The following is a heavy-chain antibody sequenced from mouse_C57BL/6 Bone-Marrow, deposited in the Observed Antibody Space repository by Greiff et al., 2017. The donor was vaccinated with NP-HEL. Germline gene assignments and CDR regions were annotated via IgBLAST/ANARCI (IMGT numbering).Heavy chain of an antibody. Sequence: VQLKQSGTVLARPGASVKLSCKTSGYTFTSYWMHWVKQRPGQGLEWIGAIYPGISDTSYNQKFKGKAKLTAVTTASTAYMELSSLTNEDSAVYYRTDGNYYYAMDYWGQGTSVTVSS. D-gene: IGHD2-1*01. CDR1: GYTFTSYW. J-gene: IGHJ4*01. CDR3: TDGNYYYAMDY. CDR2: IYPGISDT. V-gene: IGHV1-5*01.